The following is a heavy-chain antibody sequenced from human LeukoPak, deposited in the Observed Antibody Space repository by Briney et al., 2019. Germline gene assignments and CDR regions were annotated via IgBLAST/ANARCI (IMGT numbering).Heavy chain of an antibody. Sequence: PGGSLRLSCAASGFTFSSYAMSWVRQARGKGREWVSAISGSGGSTYYADSVKGRFTISRDNSKNTLYLQMNSLRAEDTAVYYCAKDLDSAFDYWGQGTLVTVSS. V-gene: IGHV3-23*01. CDR3: AKDLDSAFDY. D-gene: IGHD3-9*01. J-gene: IGHJ4*02. CDR2: ISGSGGST. CDR1: GFTFSSYA.